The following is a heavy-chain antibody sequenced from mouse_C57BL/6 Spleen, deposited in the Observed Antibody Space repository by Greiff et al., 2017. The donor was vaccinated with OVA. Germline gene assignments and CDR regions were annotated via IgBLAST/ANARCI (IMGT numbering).Heavy chain of an antibody. Sequence: EVMLVESGGGLVKPGGSLKLSCAASGFTFSDYGMHWVRQAPEKGLEWVAYISSGSSTIYYADTVKGRFTISSDNARNTLFLQMTSMRSEDTAMDYCARPRLLWYAMDYWGQGTSVTVSS. CDR2: ISSGSSTI. CDR1: GFTFSDYG. J-gene: IGHJ4*01. CDR3: ARPRLLWYAMDY. D-gene: IGHD2-1*01. V-gene: IGHV5-17*01.